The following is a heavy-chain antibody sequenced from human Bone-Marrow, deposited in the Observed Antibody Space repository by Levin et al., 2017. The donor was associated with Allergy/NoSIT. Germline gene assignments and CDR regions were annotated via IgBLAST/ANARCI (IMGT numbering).Heavy chain of an antibody. Sequence: ASETLSLTCAVYGGSFSGYYWSWIRQPPGKGLEWIGEINHSGSTNYNPSLKSRVTISVDTSKNQFSLKLSSVTAADTAVYYCARFLPPYCGGDCYSYFDYWGQGTLVTVSS. CDR2: INHSGST. V-gene: IGHV4-34*01. CDR3: ARFLPPYCGGDCYSYFDY. CDR1: GGSFSGYY. D-gene: IGHD2-21*02. J-gene: IGHJ4*02.